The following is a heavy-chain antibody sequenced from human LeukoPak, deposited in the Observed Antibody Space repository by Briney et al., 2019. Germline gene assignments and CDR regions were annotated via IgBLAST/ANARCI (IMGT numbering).Heavy chain of an antibody. CDR3: AREPRYSGSYWVFDY. V-gene: IGHV1-69*05. J-gene: IGHJ4*02. CDR2: IIPIFGTA. D-gene: IGHD1-26*01. CDR1: GGTFSSYA. Sequence: SVKVSCKASGGTFSSYAISWVRQAPGQGLEWMGGIIPIFGTANYAQKFQGRVTITTDESTSTAYMELSSLRSEDTAVYYCAREPRYSGSYWVFDYWGQGTLVTVSS.